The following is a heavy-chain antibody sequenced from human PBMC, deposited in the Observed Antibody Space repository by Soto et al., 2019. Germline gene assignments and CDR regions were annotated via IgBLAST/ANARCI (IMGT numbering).Heavy chain of an antibody. J-gene: IGHJ4*02. CDR2: IYYSGST. D-gene: IGHD3-10*01. Sequence: SETLSLTCTVSGGSISSGDYYWSWIRQPPGKGLEWIGYIYYSGSTYYNPSLKSRVTISVDTSKNQFPLKLSSVTAADTAVYYCARTLRFGESLFDYWGQGTLVTVSS. V-gene: IGHV4-30-4*01. CDR1: GGSISSGDYY. CDR3: ARTLRFGESLFDY.